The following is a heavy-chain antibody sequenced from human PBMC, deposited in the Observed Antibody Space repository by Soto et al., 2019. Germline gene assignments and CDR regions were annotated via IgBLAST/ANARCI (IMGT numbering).Heavy chain of an antibody. CDR3: AKASVMTVVTPVDY. Sequence: PGGSLRLSCAASGFTFSSYRMHWVRQAPGKGLEWVAVISYDGSNKYYADSVKGRFTISRDNSKNTLYLQMNSLRAEDTAVYYCAKASVMTVVTPVDYWGQGTLVTVSS. CDR1: GFTFSSYR. J-gene: IGHJ4*02. CDR2: ISYDGSNK. D-gene: IGHD2-21*02. V-gene: IGHV3-30*18.